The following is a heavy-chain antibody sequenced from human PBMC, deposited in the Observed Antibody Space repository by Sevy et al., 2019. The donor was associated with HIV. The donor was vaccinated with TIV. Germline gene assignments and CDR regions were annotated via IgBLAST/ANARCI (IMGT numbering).Heavy chain of an antibody. V-gene: IGHV3-7*01. J-gene: IGHJ4*02. CDR2: IKQDGSEM. Sequence: GGSLRLSCAASGFTFSSYAMSWVRQAPGKGLEWVASIKQDGSEMYYVDSVKGRFTISRDNAKNSVYLQMNSLRVEDTAMYYCTTGHQELGMRGQGTLVTVSS. D-gene: IGHD6-13*01. CDR3: TTGHQELGM. CDR1: GFTFSSYA.